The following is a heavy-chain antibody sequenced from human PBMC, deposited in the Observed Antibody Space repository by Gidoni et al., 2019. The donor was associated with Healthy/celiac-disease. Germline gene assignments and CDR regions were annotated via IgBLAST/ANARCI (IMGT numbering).Heavy chain of an antibody. CDR2: IYLSGST. J-gene: IGHJ6*02. D-gene: IGHD5-18*01. V-gene: IGHV4-4*02. CDR3: AGGGFSYGLGGMDV. CDR1: GDSISRNNW. Sequence: QVQLQESCPGLVKPSGTLSLTCAVSGDSISRNNWWRWVRQPPGKGLEWLGEIYLSGSTNYNPSLKSRVNISVDKSKNQFSLKLSAVTAADTAVYYCAGGGFSYGLGGMDVWGQGTTVTVSS.